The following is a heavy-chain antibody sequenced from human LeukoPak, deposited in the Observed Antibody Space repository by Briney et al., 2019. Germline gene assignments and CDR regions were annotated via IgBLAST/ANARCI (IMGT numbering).Heavy chain of an antibody. V-gene: IGHV1-46*01. J-gene: IGHJ3*02. CDR1: GYTFTTYH. CDR3: ARPAPTGVDAFDT. Sequence: GASVKVSCKASGYTFTTYHMHWVRQAPGQGREWMGTIDPSGGRTAYAQKFQGRVNVTRDTSTSTVFMELSSLISEDTAVYYCARPAPTGVDAFDTWGQGTLVTVSS. CDR2: IDPSGGRT. D-gene: IGHD3-10*01.